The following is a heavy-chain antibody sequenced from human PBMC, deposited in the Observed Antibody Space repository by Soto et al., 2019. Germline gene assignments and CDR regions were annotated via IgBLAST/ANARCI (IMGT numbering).Heavy chain of an antibody. D-gene: IGHD3-10*01. CDR2: IIPIFGTA. Sequence: GAAVKVSCKASGCTFSSYAISWVRQAPGQGLEWMGGIIPIFGTANYAQKFQGRVTITADKSTSTAYMELSSLRSEDTAVYYCARPRITMVRGVRYYYYYGMDVWGQGTTVTVSS. V-gene: IGHV1-69*06. CDR1: GCTFSSYA. J-gene: IGHJ6*02. CDR3: ARPRITMVRGVRYYYYYGMDV.